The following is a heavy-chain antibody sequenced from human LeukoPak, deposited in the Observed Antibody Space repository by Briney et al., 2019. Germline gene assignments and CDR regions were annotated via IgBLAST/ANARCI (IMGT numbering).Heavy chain of an antibody. CDR3: ARDSLGYCSSTSCSIPHY. V-gene: IGHV1-18*04. J-gene: IGHJ4*02. CDR2: VSAYNGNT. CDR1: GYTFTSYG. Sequence: GASVKLSCKASGYTFTSYGISWVRQAPGQGLEWMGWVSAYNGNTNYAQKLQGRVTMTTDTSTSTAYMELRSLRSDDTAVYYCARDSLGYCSSTSCSIPHYWGQGTLATVSS. D-gene: IGHD2-2*01.